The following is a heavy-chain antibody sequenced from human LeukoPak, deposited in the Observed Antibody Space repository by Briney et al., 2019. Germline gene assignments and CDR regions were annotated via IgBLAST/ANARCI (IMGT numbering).Heavy chain of an antibody. J-gene: IGHJ5*02. CDR2: IYYSGST. D-gene: IGHD2-21*01. CDR3: ARSMVLNWFDP. Sequence: SQTLSLTCTVSVGSISSGGYYWSWIRQHPGKGLEWIGYIYYSGSTYYNPSLKSRVTISVDTSKNQFSLKLSSVTAADTAVYYCARSMVLNWFDPWGQGTLVTVSS. V-gene: IGHV4-31*03. CDR1: VGSISSGGYY.